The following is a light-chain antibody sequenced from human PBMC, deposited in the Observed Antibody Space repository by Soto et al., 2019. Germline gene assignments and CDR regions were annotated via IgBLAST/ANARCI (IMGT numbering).Light chain of an antibody. Sequence: EIVMTQSPATLSVSPGERATLSCRASQSVSSNLACYQQKPGQAPRLLIYGASTRATGIPARFSGSGSGTEFTLTISSLQSEDFAVYYCQQYNNWPPWTFGQATKLQIK. CDR1: QSVSSN. CDR3: QQYNNWPPWT. J-gene: IGKJ1*01. V-gene: IGKV3-15*01. CDR2: GAS.